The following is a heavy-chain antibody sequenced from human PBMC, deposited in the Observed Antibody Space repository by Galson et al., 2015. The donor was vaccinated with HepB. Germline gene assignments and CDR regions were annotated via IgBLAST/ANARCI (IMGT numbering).Heavy chain of an antibody. CDR1: GFTFSSYS. J-gene: IGHJ4*02. V-gene: IGHV3-21*01. CDR3: ARARSSPGIAVAGTIDY. CDR2: ISSSSSYI. Sequence: SLRLSCAASGFTFSSYSMNWVRQAPGKGLEWVSSISSSSSYIYYADSVKGRFTISRDNAKNSLYLQMNSLRAEDTAVYYCARARSSPGIAVAGTIDYWGQGTLVTVSS. D-gene: IGHD6-19*01.